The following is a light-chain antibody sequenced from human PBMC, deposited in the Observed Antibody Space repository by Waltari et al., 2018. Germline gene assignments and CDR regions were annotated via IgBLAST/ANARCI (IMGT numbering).Light chain of an antibody. CDR3: NSYTGSSSWV. V-gene: IGLV2-14*03. J-gene: IGLJ3*02. CDR1: ASDVAFYNS. CDR2: DLS. Sequence: QSALTQPASVSGSPGQSITISCTGTASDVAFYNSVSWYQQHPGKAPTVIIFDLSGRPCVVSNRFSGSKSGNTAYLTISGLQAEDEADYYCNSYTGSSSWVFGGGTKLTV.